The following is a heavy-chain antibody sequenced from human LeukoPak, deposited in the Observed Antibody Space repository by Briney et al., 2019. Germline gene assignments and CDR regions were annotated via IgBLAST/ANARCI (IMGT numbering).Heavy chain of an antibody. D-gene: IGHD3-10*01. V-gene: IGHV3-30*04. CDR2: ISYDGSNK. Sequence: PGGSPRLSCAASGFTFSRYSVRWGRPAPGKGLEWVGVISYDGSNKYYGDSVKGRFTISRDNSKNTLYLQMNSLRAEDTAVYYCARETYGSGLFDYWGQGTLVTVSS. J-gene: IGHJ4*02. CDR1: GFTFSRYS. CDR3: ARETYGSGLFDY.